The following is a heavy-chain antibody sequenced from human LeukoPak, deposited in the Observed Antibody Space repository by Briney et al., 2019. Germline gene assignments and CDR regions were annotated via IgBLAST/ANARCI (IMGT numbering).Heavy chain of an antibody. CDR2: ISYDGTNK. D-gene: IGHD5-12*01. Sequence: GGSLRLSCAASGFTFSSYGIHWVRQAPGKGLEWVAVISYDGTNKYYADSVRGRFTISRDNSKSTLYLQMNSLRPEDTAVYYCARDLTEYSGYDNSYYMDVWGKGTTVTVSS. V-gene: IGHV3-30*03. CDR1: GFTFSSYG. CDR3: ARDLTEYSGYDNSYYMDV. J-gene: IGHJ6*03.